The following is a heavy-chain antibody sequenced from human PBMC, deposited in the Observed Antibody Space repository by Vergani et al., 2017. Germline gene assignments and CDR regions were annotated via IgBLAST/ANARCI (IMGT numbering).Heavy chain of an antibody. CDR2: ISGSGGST. CDR1: GFTFSSYA. J-gene: IGHJ4*02. CDR3: ARGWRDGYNFDY. V-gene: IGHV3-23*01. D-gene: IGHD5-24*01. Sequence: EVQLLESGGGLVQPGGSLRLSCAASGFTFSSYAMSWVRQAPGKGLEWVSAISGSGGSTYYADSVKGRFTISRDNSKNTLYLQMNSLRAEDTAVYYCARGWRDGYNFDYWGQGTLVTVSS.